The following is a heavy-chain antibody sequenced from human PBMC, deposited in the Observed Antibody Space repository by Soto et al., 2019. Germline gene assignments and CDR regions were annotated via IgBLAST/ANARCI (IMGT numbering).Heavy chain of an antibody. CDR3: ARGGGVGVAGSAAFDM. CDR2: INPATGAA. CDR1: GYPVTAYY. J-gene: IGHJ3*02. D-gene: IGHD3-3*01. Sequence: QLHLVQSGAVVKKPGASVTVSCSASGYPVTAYYMHWVRQAPGRGLEWMGVINPATGAAKYTQTFQGRVTLTRDTSTSTVFMELSGLTSEDTAVFYCARGGGVGVAGSAAFDMWGQGTLVTVSS. V-gene: IGHV1-46*01.